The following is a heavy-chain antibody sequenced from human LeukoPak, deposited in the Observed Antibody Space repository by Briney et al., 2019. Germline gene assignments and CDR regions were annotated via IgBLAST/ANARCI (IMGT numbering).Heavy chain of an antibody. D-gene: IGHD6-19*01. J-gene: IGHJ4*02. CDR1: GGSVSSGYYF. Sequence: SETLSLTCAVSGGSVSSGYYFWSWIRQPPGKALEWIGYIFHSGSTNYNPSLKSRVTLSVDTSKNQFSLNLSSVTAADTAVYYCAMDGGGGTGWPTIDYGAQGTLVTVSS. CDR3: AMDGGGGTGWPTIDY. CDR2: IFHSGST. V-gene: IGHV4-61*01.